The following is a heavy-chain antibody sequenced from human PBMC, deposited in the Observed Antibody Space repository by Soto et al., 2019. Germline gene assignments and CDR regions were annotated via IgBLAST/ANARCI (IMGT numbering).Heavy chain of an antibody. CDR2: IGDSGDDT. Sequence: PGGSLRLSCAASGFTFSSYAMSWVRQAPGKGLEWVSGIGDSGDDTYYADSVKGRFTISRDNSKNTLYLQLNSLRGEDTAVYYCAKDYSSGWEHCLDFWGQGTLVTVSS. CDR3: AKDYSSGWEHCLDF. D-gene: IGHD6-19*01. CDR1: GFTFSSYA. V-gene: IGHV3-23*01. J-gene: IGHJ4*02.